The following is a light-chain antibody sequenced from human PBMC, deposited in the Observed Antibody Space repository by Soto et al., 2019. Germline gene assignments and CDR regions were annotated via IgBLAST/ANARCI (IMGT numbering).Light chain of an antibody. V-gene: IGKV3-15*01. J-gene: IGKJ1*01. Sequence: VITQSPAPLSVSPGERATLSCRASQSVSSNLAWYQQKPGQAPRLLIYGASTRATGIPARFSGSGSGTECTLTISSLQSEDFAVYYCQQYNNWPQTFGQGTKVDIK. CDR3: QQYNNWPQT. CDR1: QSVSSN. CDR2: GAS.